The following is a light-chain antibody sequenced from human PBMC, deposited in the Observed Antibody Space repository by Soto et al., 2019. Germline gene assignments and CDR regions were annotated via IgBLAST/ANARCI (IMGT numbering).Light chain of an antibody. J-gene: IGKJ3*01. CDR2: AAS. V-gene: IGKV1-39*01. CDR1: QSISSY. CDR3: QQSYSTPPLFT. Sequence: DIQITQSPSSLSASVGDRVTITCRASQSISSYLNWYQQKRGKAPKLLIYAASSLQSGVPSRFSGSGSGTDFTLTISSLQPEDFATYYCQQSYSTPPLFTFGPGTKVDIK.